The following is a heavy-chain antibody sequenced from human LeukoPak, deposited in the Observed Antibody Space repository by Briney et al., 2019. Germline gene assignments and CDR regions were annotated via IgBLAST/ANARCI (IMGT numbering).Heavy chain of an antibody. CDR2: IFWDDDK. V-gene: IGHV2-5*02. D-gene: IGHD3-22*01. Sequence: SGPTLVKPTQTLTLTCTFSGFSLSTRGVGVGWIRQPPGKALEWLALIFWDDDKRYSPSLKSRLTITKDTSKNQVVLTMTNMDPVDTATYYCAHSTYYYDSSGYYYFDYWGQGALVTVSS. CDR3: AHSTYYYDSSGYYYFDY. J-gene: IGHJ4*02. CDR1: GFSLSTRGVG.